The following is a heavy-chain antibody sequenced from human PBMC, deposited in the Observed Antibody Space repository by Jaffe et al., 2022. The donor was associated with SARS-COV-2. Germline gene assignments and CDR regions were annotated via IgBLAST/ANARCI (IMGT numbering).Heavy chain of an antibody. D-gene: IGHD2-21*02. J-gene: IGHJ6*02. Sequence: QITLKESGPTLVKPTQTLTLTCTFSGFSLSTSGVGVGWIRQPPGKALEWLALIYWNDDKRYSPSLKSRLTITKDTSKNQVVLTMTNMDPVDTATYYCAQGVVVTANNYYYYYGMDVWGQGTTVTVSS. CDR3: AQGVVVTANNYYYYYGMDV. V-gene: IGHV2-5*01. CDR2: IYWNDDK. CDR1: GFSLSTSGVG.